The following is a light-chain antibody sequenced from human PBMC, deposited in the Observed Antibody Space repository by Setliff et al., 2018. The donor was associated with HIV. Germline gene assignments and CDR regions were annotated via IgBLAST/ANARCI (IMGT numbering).Light chain of an antibody. Sequence: QAVVTQESLLTVSPGGTISLTCVSSTGAVTSGHYPHWFQQKPGQVPRPLIYDATKRHSWTPSRFSGSLLRDKAALTLSNAQAEDEADYYCLLSYGGARVFGRGTKVTVL. CDR2: DAT. CDR3: LLSYGGARV. V-gene: IGLV7-46*01. CDR1: TGAVTSGHY. J-gene: IGLJ1*01.